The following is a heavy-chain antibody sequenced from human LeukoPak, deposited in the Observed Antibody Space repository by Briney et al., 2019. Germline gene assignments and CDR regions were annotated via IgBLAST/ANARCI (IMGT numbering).Heavy chain of an antibody. J-gene: IGHJ4*02. CDR2: ISYDGSNK. CDR3: ARDPAEGYSNYRSTFDY. V-gene: IGHV3-30-3*01. D-gene: IGHD4-11*01. CDR1: GFTFSSYA. Sequence: GGSLRLFCAASGFTFSSYAMHWVRQAPGKGLEWVAVISYDGSNKYYADSVKGRFTISRDNSKNTLYLQMNSLRAEDTAVYYCARDPAEGYSNYRSTFDYWGQGTLVTVSS.